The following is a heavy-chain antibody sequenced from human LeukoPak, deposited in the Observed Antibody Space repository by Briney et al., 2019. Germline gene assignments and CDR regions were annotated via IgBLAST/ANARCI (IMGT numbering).Heavy chain of an antibody. J-gene: IGHJ6*02. Sequence: GSLRLSCAASGFTFSSYAMSWVRQAPGKGLEWVSAIGTAGDTYYPGSVKGRFTISRENAKNSLYLQMNSLRAGDTAVYYCARASPTVVTYYYYGMDVWSQGTTVTVSS. V-gene: IGHV3-13*01. CDR1: GFTFSSYA. D-gene: IGHD4-23*01. CDR3: ARASPTVVTYYYYGMDV. CDR2: IGTAGDT.